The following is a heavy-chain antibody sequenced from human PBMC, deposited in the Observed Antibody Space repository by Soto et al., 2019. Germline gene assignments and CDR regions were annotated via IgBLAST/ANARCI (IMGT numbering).Heavy chain of an antibody. CDR1: GGSITNSNW. CDR3: PRGPPIVCYTTPLDS. D-gene: IGHD2-8*01. V-gene: IGHV4-4*02. CDR2: IYHAGST. Sequence: PSETLSLTCTVSGGSITNSNWWSWVRLPPATGLEWIGDIYHAGSTKYNPSLERRVTMSVDTSNNQFALTLTSVTAAHTAVYFCPRGPPIVCYTTPLDSWGQVTLGTVSS. J-gene: IGHJ4*02.